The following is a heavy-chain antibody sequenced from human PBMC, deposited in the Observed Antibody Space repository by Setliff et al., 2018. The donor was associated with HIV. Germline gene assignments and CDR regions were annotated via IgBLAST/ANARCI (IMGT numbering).Heavy chain of an antibody. CDR2: ISHSGST. J-gene: IGHJ4*02. Sequence: SETLSLTCTVSGGSISSSSYYWGWIRQPPGKGLEWIGEISHSGSTNYNPSLKSRVTIAVDTSKNQFSLKLSFVTAADTAVYYCAMVIGWNDAGDYWGRGTLVTVSS. V-gene: IGHV4-39*07. D-gene: IGHD1-1*01. CDR3: AMVIGWNDAGDY. CDR1: GGSISSSSYY.